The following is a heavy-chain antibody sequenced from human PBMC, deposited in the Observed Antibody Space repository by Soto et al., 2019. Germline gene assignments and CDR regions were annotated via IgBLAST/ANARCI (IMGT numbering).Heavy chain of an antibody. V-gene: IGHV1-69*06. CDR1: GGTFSIYA. CDR3: ARSPRPLPLGSCSSTSCYSGWFDP. CDR2: IIPLFGTA. D-gene: IGHD2-2*01. J-gene: IGHJ5*02. Sequence: QVQLVQSGAEVKKPGSSVKVSCKASGGTFSIYAISWVRQAPGQGLAWMGGIIPLFGTANYAQKFQGRVTITADKSTSTAYMELSSLRSEDTAVYDCARSPRPLPLGSCSSTSCYSGWFDPWGQGTLVTVSS.